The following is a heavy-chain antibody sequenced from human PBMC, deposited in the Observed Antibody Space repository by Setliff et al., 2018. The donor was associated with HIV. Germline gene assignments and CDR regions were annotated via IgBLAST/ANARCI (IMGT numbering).Heavy chain of an antibody. V-gene: IGHV4-61*08. CDR3: ARGTGSYGSDY. Sequence: SETLSLTCTVSGDSISSGGSPWTWIRLPPGKGLEWIGYIYYSGSSNYNPSLKGRVTISVDTSKNQFSLKLSSVTAADTAVYYCARGTGSYGSDYWGQGTLVTVSS. D-gene: IGHD5-18*01. CDR2: IYYSGSS. J-gene: IGHJ4*02. CDR1: GDSISSGGSP.